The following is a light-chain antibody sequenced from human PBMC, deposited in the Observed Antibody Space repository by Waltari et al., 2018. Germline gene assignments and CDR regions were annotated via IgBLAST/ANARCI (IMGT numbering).Light chain of an antibody. CDR1: SNDVGSYSL. Sequence: QSALTQPASVSGSPGQSITISCIGVSNDVGSYSLVSWYQHHPDKAPKLFIYDDIKRPSGVSGRFCGSRSGNTASLTISGLQAEDDADYFCSSYAGDRTWVFGGGTKLSVL. CDR3: SSYAGDRTWV. CDR2: DDI. V-gene: IGLV2-23*01. J-gene: IGLJ3*02.